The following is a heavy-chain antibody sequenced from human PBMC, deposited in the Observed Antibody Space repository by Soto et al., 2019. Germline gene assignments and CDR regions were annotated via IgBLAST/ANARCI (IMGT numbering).Heavy chain of an antibody. CDR1: GYTFTTYG. J-gene: IGHJ4*02. D-gene: IGHD3-10*01. CDR3: ARDWGRGQLVANIDY. Sequence: QVQLVQSGAEVKKPGASVKVSCKASGYTFTTYGISWVRQAPGQGLEWMGWISAYSGNTNYAQRLQGRFTMTTDTSTSTAYMERRSLRSDDTAVYYCARDWGRGQLVANIDYWGQGTLVTVSS. CDR2: ISAYSGNT. V-gene: IGHV1-18*01.